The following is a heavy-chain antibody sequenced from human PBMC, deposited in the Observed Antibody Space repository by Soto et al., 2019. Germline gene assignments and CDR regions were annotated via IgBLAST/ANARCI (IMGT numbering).Heavy chain of an antibody. D-gene: IGHD3-16*02. Sequence: SVKVSCKASGGTFSSYAISWVRQAPGQGLEWMGGIIPIFGTANYAQKFQGRVTITADESTSTAYMELSSLRSEDTAVYYCATHDFTFGGVIVGPDYWGQGTLVTVSS. J-gene: IGHJ4*02. CDR1: GGTFSSYA. V-gene: IGHV1-69*13. CDR3: ATHDFTFGGVIVGPDY. CDR2: IIPIFGTA.